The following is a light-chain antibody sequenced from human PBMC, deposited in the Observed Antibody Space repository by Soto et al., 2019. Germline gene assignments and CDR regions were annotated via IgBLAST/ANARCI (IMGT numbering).Light chain of an antibody. CDR3: QKLDSYPLT. Sequence: IQMSQSPSSLSASVGNRVTITCRASQGIRNDLGWYQQKPGKTPKRLIYAASSLQSGVPSRFSGSGSGTEFTLTISSLKTEDVASYYGQKLDSYPLTFGQGTRLEIK. J-gene: IGKJ5*01. V-gene: IGKV1-17*01. CDR1: QGIRND. CDR2: AAS.